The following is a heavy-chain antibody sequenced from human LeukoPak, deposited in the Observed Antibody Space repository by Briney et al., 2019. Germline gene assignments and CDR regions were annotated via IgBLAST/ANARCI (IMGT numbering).Heavy chain of an antibody. J-gene: IGHJ5*02. V-gene: IGHV4-4*02. D-gene: IGHD3-3*01. CDR2: IYHSGST. CDR3: ARGLRITIFGVGTKFDP. CDR1: GGSISSSNW. Sequence: SETLSLTCAVSGGSISSSNWWSWVRQPPGKGLEWIGEIYHSGSTNYNPSLKSRVTISVDKSKNQFSLKLSSVTAADTAVYYCARGLRITIFGVGTKFDPWGQGTLVTVSS.